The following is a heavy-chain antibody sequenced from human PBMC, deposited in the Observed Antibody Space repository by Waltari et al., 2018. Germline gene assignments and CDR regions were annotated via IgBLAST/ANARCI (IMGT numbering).Heavy chain of an antibody. CDR3: AAGSYYYGSGRNY. Sequence: EVQLVESGGGLVQPGRSLRLSCAASGFTFDDYAMHWVRQAPGKGLEWVSGISWNSGSIGYADSVKGRFTISRDNAKNSLYLQMNSLRAEDTALYYCAAGSYYYGSGRNYWGQGTLVTVSS. D-gene: IGHD3-10*01. J-gene: IGHJ4*02. V-gene: IGHV3-9*01. CDR1: GFTFDDYA. CDR2: ISWNSGSI.